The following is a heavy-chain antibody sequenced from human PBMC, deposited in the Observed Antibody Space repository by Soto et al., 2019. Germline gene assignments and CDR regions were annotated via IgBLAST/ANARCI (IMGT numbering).Heavy chain of an antibody. CDR2: ISWNSGSI. CDR1: GFTVEDYA. J-gene: IGHJ3*02. V-gene: IGHV3-9*01. CDR3: AKDTHSSSSHAFDI. D-gene: IGHD6-6*01. Sequence: PGGSLRLSCAASGFTVEDYAMHWVRQAPGKGLEWVSGISWNSGSIGYADSVKGRFTISRDNAKNSLYLQMNSLRAEDTALYYCAKDTHSSSSHAFDIWGQGTMVTVSS.